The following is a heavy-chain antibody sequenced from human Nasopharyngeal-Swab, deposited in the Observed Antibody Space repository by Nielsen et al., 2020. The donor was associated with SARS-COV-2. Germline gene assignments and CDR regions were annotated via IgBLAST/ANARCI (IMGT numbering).Heavy chain of an antibody. J-gene: IGHJ4*02. D-gene: IGHD6-6*01. Sequence: SETLSLTCTVSGGSISSYYWSWIRQPPGKGLEWIGYIYYSGSTNYNPSLKSRVTISVDTSKNQFSLKLSSVTAADTAVYHCARGERRAARPPGGYFDYWGQGTLVTVSS. CDR3: ARGERRAARPPGGYFDY. CDR2: IYYSGST. V-gene: IGHV4-59*01. CDR1: GGSISSYY.